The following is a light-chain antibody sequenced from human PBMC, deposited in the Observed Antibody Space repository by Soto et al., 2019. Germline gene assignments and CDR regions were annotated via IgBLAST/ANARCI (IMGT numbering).Light chain of an antibody. CDR1: QSISSY. Sequence: DIQMPQSPSSLSASVGARVTITCRASQSISSYLHWYQQKPGKAPKLLIYAASSLQSGVPSRLSGSGSGTDVTLTISSLQPEDVATYDGQQSYNTPWTFGQGTKVDIK. CDR2: AAS. CDR3: QQSYNTPWT. V-gene: IGKV1-39*01. J-gene: IGKJ1*01.